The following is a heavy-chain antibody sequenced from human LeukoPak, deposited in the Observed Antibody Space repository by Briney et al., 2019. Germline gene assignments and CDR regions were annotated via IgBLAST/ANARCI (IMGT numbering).Heavy chain of an antibody. CDR1: GFTFSSYG. CDR2: ISFDGRNK. CDR3: AKGMTTISMFDY. D-gene: IGHD5-24*01. J-gene: IGHJ4*02. V-gene: IGHV3-30*18. Sequence: PGGSLRPSCAASGFTFSSYGMHWVRQAPGKGLEWVAVISFDGRNKYYADSVKGRFTISRDDSKNTLYLQMNSLRAEDTAVYYCAKGMTTISMFDYWGQGTLVTVSS.